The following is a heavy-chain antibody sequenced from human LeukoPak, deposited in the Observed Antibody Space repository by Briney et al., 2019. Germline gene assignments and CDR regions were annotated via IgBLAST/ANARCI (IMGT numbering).Heavy chain of an antibody. CDR3: ARHGRERASRNQGDAFDI. CDR1: GASISDYL. J-gene: IGHJ3*02. CDR2: IDRSGST. D-gene: IGHD3-16*01. Sequence: SETLSLTCTVSGASISDYLWSWIRQSPGKRLEWIWYIDRSGSTNYTLSLNSRATVSVDTSNHHFSLKLKSLTAEDTAVYFCARHGRERASRNQGDAFDIWGQGTVVIVSS. V-gene: IGHV4-59*08.